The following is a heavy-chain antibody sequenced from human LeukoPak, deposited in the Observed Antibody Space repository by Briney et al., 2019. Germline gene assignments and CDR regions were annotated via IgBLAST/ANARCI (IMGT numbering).Heavy chain of an antibody. CDR2: IYPDDSDA. CDR1: RSTFTDSL. V-gene: IGHV5-51*01. CDR3: ARSSDSGNYCKRPLDY. J-gene: IGHJ4*01. D-gene: IGHD3-10*01. Sequence: GEPMKISLQDWRSTFTDSLMVSVREMPGKGLEWMGIIYPDDSDARYSPSFQGQVTMSADKSISTAYLQWSSLKASDTAIFYCARSSDSGNYCKRPLDYCGDGALVTVSS.